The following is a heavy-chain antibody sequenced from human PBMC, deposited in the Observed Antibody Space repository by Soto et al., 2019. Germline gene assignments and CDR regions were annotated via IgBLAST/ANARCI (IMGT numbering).Heavy chain of an antibody. CDR2: IYHSGST. V-gene: IGHV4-4*02. J-gene: IGHJ6*02. CDR1: GGSISSSNW. Sequence: QVQLQESGPGLVKPSGTLSLTCAVSGGSISSSNWWSWVRQPPGKGLEWIGEIYHSGSTNYNPSLKSRVTXAXDXXKTQFSLRLTSVTAADTAVYYCARVSGSYYYGMDVWGQGTTVTVSS. D-gene: IGHD1-26*01. CDR3: ARVSGSYYYGMDV.